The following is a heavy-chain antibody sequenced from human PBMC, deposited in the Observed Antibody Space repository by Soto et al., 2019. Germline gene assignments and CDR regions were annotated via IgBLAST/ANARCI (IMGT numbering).Heavy chain of an antibody. J-gene: IGHJ4*02. V-gene: IGHV3-48*04. CDR2: IFTTGTTM. D-gene: IGHD3-9*01. CDR3: ARDQDWALAY. CDR1: GFTFSSYS. Sequence: GSLRLSCVASGFTFSSYSIVWVRQAPGKGLEWVSYIFTTGTTMYYADSVKGRFTVSRDNAKNSVFLLLNSLRAEDTAVYYRARDQDWALAYWGQGTLVTVSS.